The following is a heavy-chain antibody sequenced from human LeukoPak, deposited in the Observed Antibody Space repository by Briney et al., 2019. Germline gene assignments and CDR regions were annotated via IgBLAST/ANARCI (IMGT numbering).Heavy chain of an antibody. CDR2: IYYSGST. V-gene: IGHV4-59*01. CDR1: GDPINSYY. D-gene: IGHD2-21*01. CDR3: ARTAYARFFDL. J-gene: IGHJ2*01. Sequence: SETLSLTCTVSGDPINSYYWSWIRQPPGKGLEWIGHIYYSGSTNYNPSLKSRVTISIDTSKNQFSLKLSSVTAADAAVYYCARTAYARFFDLWGRGTLVTVSS.